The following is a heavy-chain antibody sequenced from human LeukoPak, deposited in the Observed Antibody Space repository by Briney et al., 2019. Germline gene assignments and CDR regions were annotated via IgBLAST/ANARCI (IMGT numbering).Heavy chain of an antibody. CDR3: ARDQLSRGVWFDP. CDR1: GGTFSSYA. D-gene: IGHD1-1*01. Sequence: SVKVSCKASGGTFSSYAISWVRQAPGQGLEWMGGIIPIFGTANYAQKFQGRVTITADKSTSTAYMELSSLRSEDTAVYYCARDQLSRGVWFDPWGQGTLVTVSS. J-gene: IGHJ5*02. CDR2: IIPIFGTA. V-gene: IGHV1-69*06.